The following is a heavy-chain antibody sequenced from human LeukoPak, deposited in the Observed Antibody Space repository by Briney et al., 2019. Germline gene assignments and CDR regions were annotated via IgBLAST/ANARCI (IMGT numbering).Heavy chain of an antibody. CDR1: GYTLTDLS. CDR2: FDPEDGER. CDR3: STLISSNYLDH. Sequence: ASVKVSCKVSGYTLTDLSMHWVRQAPGKGLEWMGGFDPEDGERIFAEKFQGRVIMTEDTSTDTAYMELSSLTSEDTAVYYCSTLISSNYLDHWGQGTLVTVAS. J-gene: IGHJ4*02. V-gene: IGHV1-24*01. D-gene: IGHD2/OR15-2a*01.